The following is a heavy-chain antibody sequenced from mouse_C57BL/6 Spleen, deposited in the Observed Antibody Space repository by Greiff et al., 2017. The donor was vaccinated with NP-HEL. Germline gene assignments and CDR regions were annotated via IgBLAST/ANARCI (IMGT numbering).Heavy chain of an antibody. CDR2: ISDGGSYT. Sequence: EVQRVESGGGLVKPGGSLKLSCAASGFTFSSYAMSWVRQTPEKRLEWVATISDGGSYTYYPDNVKGRFTISRDNAKNNLYLQMSHLKSEDTAMYYCARRETTVVAGNYFDYWGQGTTLTVSS. J-gene: IGHJ2*01. D-gene: IGHD1-1*01. CDR1: GFTFSSYA. V-gene: IGHV5-4*01. CDR3: ARRETTVVAGNYFDY.